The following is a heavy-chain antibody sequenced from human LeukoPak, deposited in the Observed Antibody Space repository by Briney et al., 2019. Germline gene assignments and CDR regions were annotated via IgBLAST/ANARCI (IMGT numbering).Heavy chain of an antibody. D-gene: IGHD3-22*01. CDR1: GFIFSPYA. J-gene: IGHJ6*02. CDR3: ARLSSGYYYLPYYYYGMDV. Sequence: PGGSLRLSCAASGFIFSPYAMSWVRQAPGKGLEWVANIKQDGCEKYYVDSVKGRFTISRDNAKNSLYLQMNSLRAEDTAVYYCARLSSGYYYLPYYYYGMDVWGQGTTVTVSS. V-gene: IGHV3-7*01. CDR2: IKQDGCEK.